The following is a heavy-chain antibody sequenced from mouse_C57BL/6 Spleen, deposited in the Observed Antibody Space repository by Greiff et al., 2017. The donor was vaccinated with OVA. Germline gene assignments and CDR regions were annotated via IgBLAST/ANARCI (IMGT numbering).Heavy chain of an antibody. V-gene: IGHV1-50*01. CDR2: IDPSDSYT. D-gene: IGHD1-1*01. J-gene: IGHJ2*01. CDR3: ARRGTVVSDY. Sequence: AQLQQPGAELVKPGASVKLSCKASGYTFTSYWMQWVKQRPGQGLEWIGEIDPSDSYTNYNQKFKGKATLTVDTSSSTAYMQLGSLTSEDSAVYYCARRGTVVSDYWGQGTTLTVSS. CDR1: GYTFTSYW.